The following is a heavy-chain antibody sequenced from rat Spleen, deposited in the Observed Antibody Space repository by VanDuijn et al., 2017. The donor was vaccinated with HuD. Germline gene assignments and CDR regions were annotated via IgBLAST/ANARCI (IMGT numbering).Heavy chain of an antibody. CDR3: TREGHTMDRATYWFAY. CDR1: GFSLTSNG. D-gene: IGHD1-9*01. Sequence: QVQVKESGPGLVQPSQTLSLTYTVSGFSLTSNGVSWVRQTPGKGLEWIAAISSGGSTYYNSALKSRLSISRDTSKSQVFLKIYSLQTEDTAIYFCTREGHTMDRATYWFAYWGQGTLVTVSS. CDR2: ISSGGST. J-gene: IGHJ3*01. V-gene: IGHV2S12*01.